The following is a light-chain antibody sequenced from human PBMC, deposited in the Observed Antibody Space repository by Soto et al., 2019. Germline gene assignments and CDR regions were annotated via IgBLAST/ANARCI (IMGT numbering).Light chain of an antibody. CDR1: HDISNY. CDR3: QHYDNPPFT. V-gene: IGKV1-33*01. Sequence: DIQMTQSPSSLSASVGERVTITCQASHDISNYLNWYQHKPGKAPNLLIYDASHLETGVPSRFSGAGSGTDFTFTISSLLPEDVATYYCQHYDNPPFTFGPGTKVDI. CDR2: DAS. J-gene: IGKJ3*01.